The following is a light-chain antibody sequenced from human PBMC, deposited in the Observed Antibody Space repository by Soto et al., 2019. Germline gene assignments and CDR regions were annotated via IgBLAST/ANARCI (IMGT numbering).Light chain of an antibody. CDR1: SSDVGGYNY. J-gene: IGLJ3*02. CDR3: SSYTTSSTLEV. CDR2: EVS. V-gene: IGLV2-14*01. Sequence: QSVLTQPASVSGSPGQSITISCTGTSSDVGGYNYVSWYQQHPGKAPKLMIYEVSNRPSGVSNRFSGSKSGYTASLTISGLQAEDEADYYCSSYTTSSTLEVFGGGTKLTVL.